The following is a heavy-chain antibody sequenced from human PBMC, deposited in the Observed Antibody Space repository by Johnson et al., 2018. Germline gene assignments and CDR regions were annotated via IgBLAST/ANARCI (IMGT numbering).Heavy chain of an antibody. J-gene: IGHJ3*02. D-gene: IGHD1-26*01. CDR2: ISYSGST. CDR1: GGSISSYY. Sequence: QVQLQESGPGLVKPSETLSLTCTVSGGSISSYYWNWIRQPPGKGLEWLGYISYSGSTNYDPSLKSRVTISLDTSKNQFSLKLSSVTAADTAVYYCAKDRVRWVVGSTGTSPHDSAFDIWGQGTMVTVSS. CDR3: AKDRVRWVVGSTGTSPHDSAFDI. V-gene: IGHV4-59*01.